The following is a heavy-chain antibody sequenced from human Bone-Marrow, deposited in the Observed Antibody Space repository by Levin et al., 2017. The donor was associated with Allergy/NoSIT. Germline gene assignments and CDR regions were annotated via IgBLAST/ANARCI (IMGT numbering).Heavy chain of an antibody. CDR3: VARSNGMDV. J-gene: IGHJ6*02. Sequence: SCAASEFIVSSNYMSWVRQAPGKGLDWVSVIYSGGSAYYAESVKGRFTISRDNSKNTLYLQMNSLRAEDTAVYYCVARSNGMDVWGQGTTVTVSS. CDR2: IYSGGSA. D-gene: IGHD5-12*01. V-gene: IGHV3-66*01. CDR1: EFIVSSNY.